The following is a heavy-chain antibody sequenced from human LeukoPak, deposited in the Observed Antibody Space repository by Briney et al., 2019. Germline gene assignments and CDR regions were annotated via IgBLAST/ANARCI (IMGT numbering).Heavy chain of an antibody. J-gene: IGHJ4*02. CDR1: GFTFSSYA. CDR2: ISYDGSNK. D-gene: IGHD5-24*01. Sequence: PGRSLRLSCAASGFTFSSYAMHWVRQAPGKGLEWAAVISYDGSNKYYADSVKGRFTISRDNSKNTLYLQMNSLRAEDTAVYYCARDREDGYNYYFDYWGQGTLVTVSS. CDR3: ARDREDGYNYYFDY. V-gene: IGHV3-30-3*01.